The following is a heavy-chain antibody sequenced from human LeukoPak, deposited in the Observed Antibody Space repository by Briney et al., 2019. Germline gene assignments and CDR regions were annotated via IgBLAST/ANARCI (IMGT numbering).Heavy chain of an antibody. CDR3: AKDLPPTIMIA. CDR2: IWFDGSSK. D-gene: IGHD2-2*02. CDR1: GFTFSTYG. V-gene: IGHV3-30*02. Sequence: PGGSLRLSCAASGFTFSTYGMQWVRQAPGKGLEWLSFIWFDGSSKHYADSVEGRFIISRDNSKSTLYLEMNSLRPEDTGVYYCAKDLPPTIMIAWGQGTLVTVSS. J-gene: IGHJ5*02.